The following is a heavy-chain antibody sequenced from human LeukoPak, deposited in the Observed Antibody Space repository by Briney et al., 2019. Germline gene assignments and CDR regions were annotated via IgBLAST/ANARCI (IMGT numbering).Heavy chain of an antibody. D-gene: IGHD2-2*01. CDR3: AREATAAMGEFDY. V-gene: IGHV1-69*13. Sequence: SVKVSCKASGGTFSSYAISWVRQAPGQGLEWMGGIIPIFGTANYAQKFQGRVTITADESTRTAYMELSSLRSEDTAVYYCAREATAAMGEFDYWGQGTLVTVSS. CDR1: GGTFSSYA. CDR2: IIPIFGTA. J-gene: IGHJ4*02.